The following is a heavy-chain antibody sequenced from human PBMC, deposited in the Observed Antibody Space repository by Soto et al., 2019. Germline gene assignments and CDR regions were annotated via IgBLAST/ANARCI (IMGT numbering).Heavy chain of an antibody. J-gene: IGHJ4*02. CDR3: ARGRLLWFGETQEFDY. V-gene: IGHV4-31*03. D-gene: IGHD3-10*01. Sequence: SETLSLTCTVSGGSINSGGYYWSWIRQHPGKGLEWIGYIYYSGSTYYNPSLKSRVTIPVDTSKNQFSLKLSSVTAADTAVYYCARGRLLWFGETQEFDYWGQGTLVTVS. CDR1: GGSINSGGYY. CDR2: IYYSGST.